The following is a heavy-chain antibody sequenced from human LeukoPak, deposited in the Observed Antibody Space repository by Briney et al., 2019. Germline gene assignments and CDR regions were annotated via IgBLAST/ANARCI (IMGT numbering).Heavy chain of an antibody. V-gene: IGHV3-7*03. CDR3: ARDLGYSSSGGGIQNYYYYYMDV. CDR1: GFNFINYW. D-gene: IGHD6-6*01. Sequence: GGSLRLSCAASGFNFINYWMNWVRQAPGKGLEWVANIKQDGSEKYYVDSVKGRFTISRDNAKNSLYLQMNSLRAEDTAVYYCARDLGYSSSGGGIQNYYYYYMDVWGKGTTVTVSS. CDR2: IKQDGSEK. J-gene: IGHJ6*03.